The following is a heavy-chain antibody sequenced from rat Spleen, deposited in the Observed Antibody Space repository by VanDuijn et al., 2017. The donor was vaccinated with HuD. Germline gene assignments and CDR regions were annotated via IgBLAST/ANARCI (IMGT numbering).Heavy chain of an antibody. D-gene: IGHD1-11*01. V-gene: IGHV5-31*01. CDR1: GFTFNNYW. J-gene: IGHJ3*01. CDR2: ITNTGGST. Sequence: EVQLVESGGGLVQPGRSLKLSCVASGFTFNNYWMTWIRQAPGKGLEWVASITNTGGSTYYPDPVKGRFTISRDNAKSTLYLQMNSLRSEDTATYYCTRSDVRRAFAYWGQGTLVTVSS. CDR3: TRSDVRRAFAY.